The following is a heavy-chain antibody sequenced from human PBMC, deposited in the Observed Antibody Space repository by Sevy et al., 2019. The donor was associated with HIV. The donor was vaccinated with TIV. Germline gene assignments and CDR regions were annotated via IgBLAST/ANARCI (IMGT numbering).Heavy chain of an antibody. CDR1: GFSFTDFW. CDR3: ARRHFDL. CDR2: INQDGSEM. Sequence: GGSLRLSCKASGFSFTDFWMQWVRQVPGKGPEWVANINQDGSEMYYVDSVKGRFTISRDNAESALYLQMHGLRAEDAATYFCARRHFDLWGQGTVVTVSS. J-gene: IGHJ4*02. V-gene: IGHV3-7*01.